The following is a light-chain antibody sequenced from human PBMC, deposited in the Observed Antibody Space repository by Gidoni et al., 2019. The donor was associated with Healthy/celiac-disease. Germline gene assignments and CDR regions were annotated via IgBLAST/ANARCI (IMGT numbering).Light chain of an antibody. J-gene: IGKJ2*01. CDR2: AAS. CDR1: QSISRY. V-gene: IGKV1-39*01. CDR3: QQSYSTPLYT. Sequence: DIQMTQSPSSLSASVGDRVTIPCRASQSISRYLNWYQQKPGKAPKLLIYAASSLQSGVPSRFSGSGSGTDFTLTISSLQPEDFATYYCQQSYSTPLYTFGQGTKLEIK.